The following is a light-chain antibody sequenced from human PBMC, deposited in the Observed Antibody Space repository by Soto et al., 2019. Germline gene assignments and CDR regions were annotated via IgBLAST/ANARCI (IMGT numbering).Light chain of an antibody. CDR1: SGHSNYA. V-gene: IGLV4-69*01. Sequence: QPVLTQSPSASASLGASVKLTCTLSSGHSNYAIAWHQQQPEKGPRYLMTLNSDGSHKKGDGIPDRFSGSTSGAERYLTISSLQSEDEADYYCQTWGTGIRVFGGGTKLTVL. CDR3: QTWGTGIRV. CDR2: LNSDGSH. J-gene: IGLJ3*02.